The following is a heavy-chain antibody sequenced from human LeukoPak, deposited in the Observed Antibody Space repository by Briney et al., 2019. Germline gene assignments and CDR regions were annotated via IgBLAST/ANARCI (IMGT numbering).Heavy chain of an antibody. Sequence: GGSLRLSCAASGFTFSSYWMNWVRQAPGKGLEWVANIKQDGSEKYYVDSVKGRFTISRDNAKNSLYLQMNSPRAEDTAVYYCARDRNTFGVDYWGQGTLVTVSS. V-gene: IGHV3-7*01. CDR1: GFTFSSYW. D-gene: IGHD3-10*01. CDR3: ARDRNTFGVDY. J-gene: IGHJ4*02. CDR2: IKQDGSEK.